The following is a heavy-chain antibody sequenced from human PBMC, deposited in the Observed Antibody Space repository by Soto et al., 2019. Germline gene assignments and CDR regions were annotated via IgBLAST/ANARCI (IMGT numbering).Heavy chain of an antibody. CDR2: IYYSGST. Sequence: TSETLCLTCTVSGGSISSGGYYWSWIRQHPGKGLEWIGYIYYSGSTYYNPSLKSRVTISVDTSKNQFSLKLSSVTAADTAVYYCARSTDDILTGPNWFDPWGQGTLVTVSS. J-gene: IGHJ5*02. D-gene: IGHD3-9*01. CDR1: GGSISSGGYY. V-gene: IGHV4-31*03. CDR3: ARSTDDILTGPNWFDP.